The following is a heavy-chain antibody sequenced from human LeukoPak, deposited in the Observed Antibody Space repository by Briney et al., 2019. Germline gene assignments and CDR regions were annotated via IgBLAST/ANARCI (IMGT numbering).Heavy chain of an antibody. D-gene: IGHD1-1*01. CDR3: AKACWVSNADAVL. V-gene: IGHV3-23*01. J-gene: IGHJ4*02. CDR2: LRGNGDT. Sequence: GGSLTLSCAASGFTLSSYAMSWVREAPAKGLEWVSSLRGNGDTFYADYVKGRFTLSRDDSRNTVYLQLNNLRVEDTAVYYCAKACWVSNADAVLWGQGTVVTVSS. CDR1: GFTLSSYA.